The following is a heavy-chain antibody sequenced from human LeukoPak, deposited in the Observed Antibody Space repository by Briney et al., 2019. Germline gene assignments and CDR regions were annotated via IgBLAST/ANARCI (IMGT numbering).Heavy chain of an antibody. CDR3: AHGSMYQLDY. Sequence: GGSLRLSCAASGFTFSDYYMSWIRQAPGKGLEWVSYISSSGSTIYYADSVKGRFTISRDNAKNSLYLRMDTLRAEDTAVYYCAHGSMYQLDYWGQGTLVTVSS. D-gene: IGHD2-2*01. CDR1: GFTFSDYY. J-gene: IGHJ4*02. V-gene: IGHV3-11*01. CDR2: ISSSGSTI.